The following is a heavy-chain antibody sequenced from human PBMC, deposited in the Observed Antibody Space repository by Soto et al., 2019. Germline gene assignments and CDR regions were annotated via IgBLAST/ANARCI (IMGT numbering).Heavy chain of an antibody. V-gene: IGHV3-23*01. J-gene: IGHJ4*02. CDR2: ISGSGGST. CDR1: GFTVSSYA. D-gene: IGHD5-18*01. Sequence: GGSLRLSCAASGFTVSSYAMSWVRQAPGKGLEWVSAISGSGGSTYYADSVKGRFTISRDNSKNTLYLQMNSLRAEDTAVYYCAKEGLLQTGYSYGYPYYFDYWGQGTLVTVSS. CDR3: AKEGLLQTGYSYGYPYYFDY.